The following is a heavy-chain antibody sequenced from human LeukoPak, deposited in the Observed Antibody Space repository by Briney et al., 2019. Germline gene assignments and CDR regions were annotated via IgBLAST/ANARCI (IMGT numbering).Heavy chain of an antibody. CDR1: GFTFSNYA. Sequence: GGSLRLSCVASGFTFSNYAMSWVRQAPGKGLEWVSAITGSGTNRYYADSLKGRFTTSRDNSKNTVFLQMNSLRHEDPAIYYCVIWGDYDVLTGYYVPDYWGQGTLVTVAS. J-gene: IGHJ4*02. D-gene: IGHD3-9*01. CDR3: VIWGDYDVLTGYYVPDY. V-gene: IGHV3-23*01. CDR2: ITGSGTNR.